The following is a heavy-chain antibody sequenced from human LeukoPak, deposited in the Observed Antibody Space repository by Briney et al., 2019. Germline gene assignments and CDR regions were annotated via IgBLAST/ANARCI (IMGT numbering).Heavy chain of an antibody. CDR3: ARGGSGWYFNPYWHFDL. Sequence: GGSLRLSCAASGFTFSSYWMSWVRQAPGKGLEWVANIKQDGSEKYYVDSVKGRFTTSRDNAKNSLYLQMNSLRAEDTAVYYCARGGSGWYFNPYWHFDLWGRGTLVTVSS. J-gene: IGHJ2*01. V-gene: IGHV3-7*01. CDR2: IKQDGSEK. D-gene: IGHD6-19*01. CDR1: GFTFSSYW.